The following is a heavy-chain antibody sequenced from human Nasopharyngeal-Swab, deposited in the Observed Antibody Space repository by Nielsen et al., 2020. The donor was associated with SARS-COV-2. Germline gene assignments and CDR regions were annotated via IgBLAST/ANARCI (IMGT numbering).Heavy chain of an antibody. V-gene: IGHV3-30*03. J-gene: IGHJ4*02. D-gene: IGHD3-10*01. Sequence: GGSLRLSCEASGFTFSSYGMHWVRQAPGKGLEWVAVTSYDGSNKYYADSVKGRFTISRDNSKNTLYLQMNSLRAEDTAVYYCARTETYYYGSGSYYPIDYWGQGTLVTVSS. CDR3: ARTETYYYGSGSYYPIDY. CDR2: TSYDGSNK. CDR1: GFTFSSYG.